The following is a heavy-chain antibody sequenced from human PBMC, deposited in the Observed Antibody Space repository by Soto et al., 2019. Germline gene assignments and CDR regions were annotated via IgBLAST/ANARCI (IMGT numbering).Heavy chain of an antibody. CDR1: GFTFSRYW. D-gene: IGHD4-4*01. CDR2: INGDGSTI. CDR3: AKDRPGRLDYSPIYYGMDV. J-gene: IGHJ6*02. V-gene: IGHV3-74*01. Sequence: GGSLRLSCTAAGFTFSRYWMHWVRQAPGEGLVWVSRINGDGSTITYTDSMKGRFTISRDNAKNTLYLQMNSLSAEDTAVYYCAKDRPGRLDYSPIYYGMDVWGQGSKVTVSS.